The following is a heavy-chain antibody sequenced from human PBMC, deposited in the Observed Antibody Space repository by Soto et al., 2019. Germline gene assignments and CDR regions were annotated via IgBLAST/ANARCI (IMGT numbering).Heavy chain of an antibody. D-gene: IGHD2-2*01. V-gene: IGHV5-10-1*01. CDR1: GYSFISYW. J-gene: IGHJ6*02. CDR2: IDPSDSYT. CDR3: ARALPDCTSTTCYERYGMDV. Sequence: GESLKISCKSSGYSFISYWISWVRQMPGKGLEWMGRIDPSDSYTTYSPSFQGHVTISADKSISTAYLQWSSLKASDTAMYYCARALPDCTSTTCYERYGMDVWGQGTTVTVSS.